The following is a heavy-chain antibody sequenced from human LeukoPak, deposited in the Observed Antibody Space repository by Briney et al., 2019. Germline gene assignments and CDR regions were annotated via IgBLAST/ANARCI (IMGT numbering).Heavy chain of an antibody. CDR1: GYTFTSYY. D-gene: IGHD6-19*01. CDR3: AKAAVAGRDAFDI. Sequence: ASVKVSCKASGYTFTSYYMHWVRQAPGQGLEWMGIINPSGGSTSYAQKFQGRVTMTRDTPTSTVYMELSSLRSEDTAVYYCAKAAVAGRDAFDIWGQGTMVTVSS. CDR2: INPSGGST. V-gene: IGHV1-46*01. J-gene: IGHJ3*02.